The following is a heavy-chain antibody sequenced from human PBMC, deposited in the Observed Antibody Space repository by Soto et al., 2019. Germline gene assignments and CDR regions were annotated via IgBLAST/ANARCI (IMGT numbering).Heavy chain of an antibody. CDR1: GFTFSSYA. CDR2: ISYDGSNK. CDR3: ARDQRYSSGWHGEGFFAY. Sequence: QVQLVESGGGVVQPGRSLRLSCAASGFTFSSYAMHWVRQAPGKGLEWVAVISYDGSNKYYADSVKGRFTISRDNSKNTLYLQMTSLRAEDTAVYYCARDQRYSSGWHGEGFFAYWGQGTLVTVSS. J-gene: IGHJ4*02. V-gene: IGHV3-30-3*01. D-gene: IGHD6-19*01.